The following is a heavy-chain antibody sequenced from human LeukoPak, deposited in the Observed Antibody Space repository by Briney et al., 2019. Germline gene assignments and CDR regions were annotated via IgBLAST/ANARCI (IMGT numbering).Heavy chain of an antibody. V-gene: IGHV3-30*18. Sequence: GGSLRLSCTASGFTFSNYAMHWVRRAPGKGLEGVAGISYEGNNRYYADSVKGRFTISRDNHKNTVYLEMNSLRAEDTAVYYCAKGHYESAVRGGHLDYWGQGTLVTVPS. D-gene: IGHD3-3*01. CDR1: GFTFSNYA. CDR3: AKGHYESAVRGGHLDY. J-gene: IGHJ4*02. CDR2: ISYEGNNR.